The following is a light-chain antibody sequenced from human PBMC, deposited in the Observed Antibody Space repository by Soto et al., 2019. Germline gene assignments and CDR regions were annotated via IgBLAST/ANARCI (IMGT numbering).Light chain of an antibody. CDR1: QSISSY. CDR2: AAS. CDR3: QQGWT. V-gene: IGKV1-39*01. Sequence: DIQMTQSPSSLSASVGDRVTITCRASQSISSYLNWYQQKPGKAPKLLIYAASSLESGVPSRFSGSGSGTEFTLTISSLQPDDFATYYCQQGWTFGQGTKVDIK. J-gene: IGKJ1*01.